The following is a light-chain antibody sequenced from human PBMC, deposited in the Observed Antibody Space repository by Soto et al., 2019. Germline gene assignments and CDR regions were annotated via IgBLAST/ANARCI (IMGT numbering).Light chain of an antibody. V-gene: IGKV1-27*01. CDR2: AAS. Sequence: DIPMTQSPSSLSASVGDRDTITCRASQGISNYLAWYQQKPGKVPKLLIYAASTLQSGVPSRFSGSGSGTDFTLTISSLQPEYVATYYCQKYNSAPWTFGQGTKVEIK. CDR3: QKYNSAPWT. CDR1: QGISNY. J-gene: IGKJ1*01.